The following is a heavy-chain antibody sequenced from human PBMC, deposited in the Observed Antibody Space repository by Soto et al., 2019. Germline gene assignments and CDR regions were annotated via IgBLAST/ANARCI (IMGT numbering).Heavy chain of an antibody. CDR2: INWNRGGI. CDR3: AKGSVGYGSTFLDY. CDR1: GFTFDDYG. J-gene: IGHJ4*02. V-gene: IGHV3-9*01. Sequence: EVQLVESGGGLVQPGRSLRLSCAASGFTFDDYGMYWVRQAPGKGLEWVSGINWNRGGIGYADSVKGRFTISRDNAKNSLYLQMNSLRAEDTALYYCAKGSVGYGSTFLDYWGQGTLVTVSS. D-gene: IGHD3-10*01.